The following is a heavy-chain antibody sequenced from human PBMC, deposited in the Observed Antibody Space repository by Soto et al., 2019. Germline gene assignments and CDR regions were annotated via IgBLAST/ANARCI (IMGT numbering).Heavy chain of an antibody. V-gene: IGHV1-18*01. Sequence: ASVKVSCKASGYTFTSYGISWVRQAPGQGLEWMGWISAYNGNTNYAQKLQGRVTMTTDTSTSTAYMELRSLRSDDTAVYYCARINTPTTVNPEGASDIWGQGTMVTVSS. D-gene: IGHD4-17*01. CDR3: ARINTPTTVNPEGASDI. CDR2: ISAYNGNT. J-gene: IGHJ3*02. CDR1: GYTFTSYG.